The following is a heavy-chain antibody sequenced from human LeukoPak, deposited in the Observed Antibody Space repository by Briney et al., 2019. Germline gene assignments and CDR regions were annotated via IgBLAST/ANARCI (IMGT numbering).Heavy chain of an antibody. J-gene: IGHJ6*02. CDR1: GFTFSSYG. Sequence: PGGSLRLSCAASGFTFSSYGMHWVRQAPGKGLEWVAFIRYDGSNKYYADSVKGRFTISRDNSKNTLYLQMNSLRAEDTAVYYCARGFGIAVGPYYHYYGMDVWGQGTTVTVSS. CDR3: ARGFGIAVGPYYHYYGMDV. V-gene: IGHV3-30*02. CDR2: IRYDGSNK. D-gene: IGHD6-19*01.